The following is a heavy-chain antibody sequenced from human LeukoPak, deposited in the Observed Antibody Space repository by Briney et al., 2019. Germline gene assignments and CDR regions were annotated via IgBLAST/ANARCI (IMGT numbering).Heavy chain of an antibody. CDR3: ARDNSGMAN. Sequence: GGSLRLSCAASGFTFDDYGMSWVRQAPGKGLEWVSIINWSGGSTYYADSVKGRFTISRDNAKNSLYLQMNSLRAEDTALYHCARDNSGMANWGQGTLVTVSS. CDR1: GFTFDDYG. D-gene: IGHD1-26*01. V-gene: IGHV3-20*01. CDR2: INWSGGST. J-gene: IGHJ4*02.